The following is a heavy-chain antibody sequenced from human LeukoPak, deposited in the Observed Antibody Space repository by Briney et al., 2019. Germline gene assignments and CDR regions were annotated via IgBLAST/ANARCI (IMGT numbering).Heavy chain of an antibody. CDR2: ISGSGGST. CDR1: EFTFSSYG. J-gene: IGHJ4*02. CDR3: ARDHCSSTSCPTSRFDY. D-gene: IGHD2-2*01. Sequence: AGGSLRLSCAASEFTFSSYGMSWVRQAPGKGLEWVSSISGSGGSTQYADSVQGRFAISRDNSKNTLYLQMNSLRAEDTAVYYCARDHCSSTSCPTSRFDYWGQGTLVTVSS. V-gene: IGHV3-23*01.